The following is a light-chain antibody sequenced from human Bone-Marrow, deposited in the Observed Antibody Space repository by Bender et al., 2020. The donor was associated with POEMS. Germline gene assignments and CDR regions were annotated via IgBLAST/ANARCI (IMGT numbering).Light chain of an antibody. Sequence: QSALTQPASVSGSPGQSITISCTGTNIDVATYKFVSWYQHHPGKAPKVIIYEGSQRPSGVSNRFSGSKSGNTASLTISGLQAEDEADYYCCSYAASGTHVLFGGGTKLTVL. CDR3: CSYAASGTHVL. J-gene: IGLJ2*01. CDR2: EGS. CDR1: NIDVATYKF. V-gene: IGLV2-23*01.